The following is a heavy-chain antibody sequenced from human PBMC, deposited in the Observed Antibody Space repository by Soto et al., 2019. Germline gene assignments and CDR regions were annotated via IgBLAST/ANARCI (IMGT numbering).Heavy chain of an antibody. D-gene: IGHD3-9*01. CDR1: GFTFSSYA. Sequence: GGSLRISCAASGFTFSSYAMSWVRQAPGKGLEWVSAISGSGGSTYYADSVKGRFTISRDNSKNTLYLQMNSLRAEDTAVYYCAKVVLRYFDWLLYDYWGQGTLVTVSS. J-gene: IGHJ4*02. CDR3: AKVVLRYFDWLLYDY. V-gene: IGHV3-23*01. CDR2: ISGSGGST.